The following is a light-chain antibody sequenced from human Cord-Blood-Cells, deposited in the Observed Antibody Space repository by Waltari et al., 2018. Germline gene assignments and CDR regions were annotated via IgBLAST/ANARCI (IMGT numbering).Light chain of an antibody. J-gene: IGLJ2*01. CDR1: SSDVGGYNY. CDR3: SSHTSSSTHVV. V-gene: IGLV2-14*01. Sequence: QSALTQPASVSGSPGQSITISCTGTSSDVGGYNYVSWYQQHPGKAPKLMIYEVSNRPSGVSKRFSGSKSGNTASLTISGLQAEDEADYYCSSHTSSSTHVVFGGGTKLTVL. CDR2: EVS.